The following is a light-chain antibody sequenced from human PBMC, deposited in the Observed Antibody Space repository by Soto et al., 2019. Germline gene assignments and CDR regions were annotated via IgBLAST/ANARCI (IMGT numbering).Light chain of an antibody. CDR2: EVS. Sequence: QSALTQPASVSGSPGQSITISCTGSSSDVGTYNLVSWYQQHPGKAPKVMIYEVSKRPSGVSYRFSGSKSGNTASLTISGLQAEDEADYYCCSYVGSSTLLFGGGTQLTVL. CDR3: CSYVGSSTLL. V-gene: IGLV2-23*01. CDR1: SSDVGTYNL. J-gene: IGLJ2*01.